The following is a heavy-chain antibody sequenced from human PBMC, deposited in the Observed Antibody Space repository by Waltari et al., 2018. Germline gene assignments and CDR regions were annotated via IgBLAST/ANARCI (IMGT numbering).Heavy chain of an antibody. V-gene: IGHV1-2*02. CDR1: GYTFTGYY. CDR2: INPNSGGT. Sequence: QVQLVPSGAEVKKPGASVKVSCTASGYTFTGYYLHWVKQAPGQGLEWMGWINPNSGGTNYAQKFQGRVTMTRDTSISTAYMELSRLRSDDTAVYYCARVLIDHAYFDYWGQGTLVTVSS. CDR3: ARVLIDHAYFDY. D-gene: IGHD2-21*01. J-gene: IGHJ4*02.